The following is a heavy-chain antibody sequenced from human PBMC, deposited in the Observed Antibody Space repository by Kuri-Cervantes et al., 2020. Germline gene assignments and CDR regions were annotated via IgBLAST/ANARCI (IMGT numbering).Heavy chain of an antibody. J-gene: IGHJ4*02. CDR1: GFTFSSFE. V-gene: IGHV3-48*03. D-gene: IGHD5-18*01. Sequence: GESLKISCAASGFTFSSFEMNWVRQAPGKGLEWVSFITSSGNTRYYADSVKGRFTISRDNAKNSLYLQMNSLRAEDTAVYYCAKDPGGGYSYGPPPHYFDYWGQGTLVTVSS. CDR2: ITSSGNTR. CDR3: AKDPGGGYSYGPPPHYFDY.